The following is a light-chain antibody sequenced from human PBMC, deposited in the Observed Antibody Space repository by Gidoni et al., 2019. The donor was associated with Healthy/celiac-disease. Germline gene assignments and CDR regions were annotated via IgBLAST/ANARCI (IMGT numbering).Light chain of an antibody. Sequence: EIVLTQSPCTLSLSPVERATLSCRASQSVSSSYLAWYQQKPGQAPRLLIYGASSRATGIPDRFSGSGSGTDFTLTISRLEPEDFAVYYCQQYGSSPLTFGGGTKVEIK. V-gene: IGKV3-20*01. CDR2: GAS. CDR1: QSVSSSY. J-gene: IGKJ4*01. CDR3: QQYGSSPLT.